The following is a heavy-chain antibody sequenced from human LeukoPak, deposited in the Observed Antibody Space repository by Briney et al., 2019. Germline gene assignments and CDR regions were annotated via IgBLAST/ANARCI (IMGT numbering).Heavy chain of an antibody. CDR1: GGSISSYY. CDR2: IYSSGST. V-gene: IGHV4-4*07. Sequence: SETLSLTCTVSGGSISSYYWSWIRQPAGKGLEWIGRIYSSGSTNYNPSLQSRVTMSVDTSKNQFSLKLSSVTAADTAVYFCARHPFSSPFDYWGQGTLVTVSS. J-gene: IGHJ4*02. CDR3: ARHPFSSPFDY.